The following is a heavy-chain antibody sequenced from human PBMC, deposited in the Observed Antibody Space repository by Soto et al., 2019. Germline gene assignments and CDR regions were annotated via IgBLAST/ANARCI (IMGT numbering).Heavy chain of an antibody. D-gene: IGHD2-15*01. V-gene: IGHV1-18*01. CDR1: GYTFTSYG. CDR2: ISAYNGNT. Sequence: GASVKVSCKASGYTFTSYGISWVRQAPGQGLEWMGWISAYNGNTNYAQKLQGRVTMTTDTSTSTAYMELRSLRSDDTAVYYCARGELPVCSGVSRHEFDAIDIWGQGTMVTVSS. J-gene: IGHJ3*02. CDR3: ARGELPVCSGVSRHEFDAIDI.